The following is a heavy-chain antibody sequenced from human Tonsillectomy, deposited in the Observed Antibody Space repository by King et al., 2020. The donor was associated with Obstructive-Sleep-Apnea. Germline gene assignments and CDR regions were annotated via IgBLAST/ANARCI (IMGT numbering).Heavy chain of an antibody. CDR3: ARASVTGTPTPYFDF. D-gene: IGHD1-20*01. Sequence: QLQESGPGLVKPSETLSLTCTVSDYSISSGYYGAWIRQPPGKGLEWIGSIYHSGSTFYNSSLKSRVTISLDTSKNQFSLNLNSLTAADTAVYYCARASVTGTPTPYFDFWGQGTLVTVSS. V-gene: IGHV4-38-2*02. CDR1: DYSISSGYY. J-gene: IGHJ4*02. CDR2: IYHSGST.